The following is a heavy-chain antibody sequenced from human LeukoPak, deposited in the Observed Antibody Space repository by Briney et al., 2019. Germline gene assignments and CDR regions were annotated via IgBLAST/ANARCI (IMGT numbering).Heavy chain of an antibody. CDR1: GDTFRRYA. V-gene: IGHV1-69*06. D-gene: IGHD2-15*01. J-gene: IGHJ4*02. Sequence: ASVKVSCKTSGDTFRRYAIIWVRQAPGQGLEWMGGIIPMFGAANYAQKLQGRVTFTADKSTNTVYMDLRSLTSEDTAVYYCARTTSQSIVAAGDYWGQGTLVIVSS. CDR3: ARTTSQSIVAAGDY. CDR2: IIPMFGAA.